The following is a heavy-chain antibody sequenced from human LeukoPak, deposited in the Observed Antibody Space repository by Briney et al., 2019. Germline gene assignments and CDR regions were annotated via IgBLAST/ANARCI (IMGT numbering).Heavy chain of an antibody. J-gene: IGHJ6*03. CDR1: GFTVSSNY. CDR2: IYSGGST. CDR3: ARVPTIFGVVIYHYYYYMDV. Sequence: PGGSLSLSCAASGFTVSSNYMSWVRQAPGKGLEWVSVIYSGGSTYYADSVKGRFTISRDNSKNTLYLQMNSLRAEDTAVYYCARVPTIFGVVIYHYYYYMDVWGKGTTVTVSS. D-gene: IGHD3-3*01. V-gene: IGHV3-53*01.